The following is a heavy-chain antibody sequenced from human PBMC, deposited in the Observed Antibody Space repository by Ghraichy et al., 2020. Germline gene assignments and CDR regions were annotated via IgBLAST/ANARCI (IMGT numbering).Heavy chain of an antibody. CDR3: ARDAGEQRSYWYFDL. D-gene: IGHD6-25*01. CDR2: ISHSDGTI. Sequence: GGSLRLSCAASGFTFSTYEMNWLRQAPGKGLEWISFISHSDGTIYYADSVKGRFTISRDNAKNTLYLQMNSLRAEDTAIYYCARDAGEQRSYWYFDLWGRGTLVTVSS. J-gene: IGHJ2*01. CDR1: GFTFSTYE. V-gene: IGHV3-48*03.